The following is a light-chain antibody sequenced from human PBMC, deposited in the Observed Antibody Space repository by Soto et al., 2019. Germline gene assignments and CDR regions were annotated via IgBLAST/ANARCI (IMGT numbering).Light chain of an antibody. CDR2: ENN. V-gene: IGLV6-57*02. J-gene: IGLJ3*02. CDR3: QSYDSNNQV. CDR1: SGSIASHY. Sequence: NFMLTQPHSVSESPGRTVTISRTGSSGSIASHYVQWYQQRPGSAPTTVIYENNQRPSGVPGRFSASIDSSSNSASLTISGLKTEDEADYYCQSYDSNNQVFGGGTQLTVL.